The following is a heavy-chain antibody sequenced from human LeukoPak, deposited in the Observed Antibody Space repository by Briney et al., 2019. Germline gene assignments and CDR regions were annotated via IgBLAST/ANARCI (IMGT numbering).Heavy chain of an antibody. J-gene: IGHJ4*02. CDR2: IKQDGSEK. Sequence: GGSLRLSCAASGFTFSTYWMSWVRQAPGKGLEWVANIKQDGSEKYYVDSVKGRFTISRDNAKNSLYLQMNSLRVEDTAVYYCASRIVGTPDYFDYWGQGTLVTVSS. CDR3: ASRIVGTPDYFDY. V-gene: IGHV3-7*01. D-gene: IGHD1-26*01. CDR1: GFTFSTYW.